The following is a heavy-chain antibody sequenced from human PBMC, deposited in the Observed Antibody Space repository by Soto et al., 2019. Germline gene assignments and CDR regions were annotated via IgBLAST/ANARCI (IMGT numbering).Heavy chain of an antibody. CDR2: ITWDSGRI. J-gene: IGHJ4*02. D-gene: IGHD1-7*01. Sequence: GGSLRLSCAASGFTFDDYVMHWVRQGPGKGLEWVSGITWDSGRIHYADSVKGRFTISRDNGKNSLYLDMNSLRPEDTALYDCAKDSSPNWIYGHLEYWGLGTPVTVSS. CDR3: AKDSSPNWIYGHLEY. V-gene: IGHV3-9*01. CDR1: GFTFDDYV.